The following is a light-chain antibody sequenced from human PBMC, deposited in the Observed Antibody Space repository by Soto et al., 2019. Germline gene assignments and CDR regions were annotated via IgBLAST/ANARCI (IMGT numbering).Light chain of an antibody. CDR1: QSVFNY. J-gene: IGKJ4*01. CDR2: DAS. CDR3: QQRRNWPLT. Sequence: EVVLTQSPATLSLSPGERATLSCRASQSVFNYLAWYQQKHGQAPRLLIDDASNRATGIPARFSGSGSGTDFTLTISSLEPEDFAVYYCQQRRNWPLTFGGGTKVEIK. V-gene: IGKV3-11*01.